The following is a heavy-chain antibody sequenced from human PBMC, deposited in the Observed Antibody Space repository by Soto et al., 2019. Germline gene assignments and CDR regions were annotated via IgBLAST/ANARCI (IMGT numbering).Heavy chain of an antibody. CDR3: GRGRSGQRVVFY. J-gene: IGHJ4*02. V-gene: IGHV1-2*02. CDR1: GYTFTGHY. D-gene: IGHD1-26*01. CDR2: IGPESGAT. Sequence: SVKVSCPASGYTFTGHYIHWVRQAPEQGPEWMGEIGPESGATRYAQRFQGRVTMTRDMSITTVYMELNNLSPDDTAVYYCGRGRSGQRVVFYWGQGTPVXVAS.